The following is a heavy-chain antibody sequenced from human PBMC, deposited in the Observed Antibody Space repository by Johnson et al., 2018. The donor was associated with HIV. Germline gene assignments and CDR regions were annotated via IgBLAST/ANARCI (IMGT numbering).Heavy chain of an antibody. D-gene: IGHD6-13*01. CDR2: ISSSGSTI. J-gene: IGHJ3*02. V-gene: IGHV3-11*01. CDR3: AREIIAAADDI. Sequence: QVQLVESGGGVVQPGRSLRLSCAASGFTFSDYYMSWIRQSPGKGLEWVSYISSSGSTIYYADSVKGRFTISRDNAKNSLYLQMNSLKTEDTAVYYCAREIIAAADDIWGQGTMVTVSS. CDR1: GFTFSDYY.